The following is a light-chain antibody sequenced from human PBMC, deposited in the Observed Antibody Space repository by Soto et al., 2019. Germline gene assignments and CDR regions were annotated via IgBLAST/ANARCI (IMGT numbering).Light chain of an antibody. J-gene: IGKJ4*01. V-gene: IGKV4-1*01. CDR3: QQFHTFPVT. CDR2: WAS. Sequence: DIVMTQSPDSLAVSLGERATINCKSSQSVLYNSDNRNYFAWYQQKPGQPPQLLINWASTRESGVPDRFSGSGSGTDFTLTISSLHAEDVAVYYCQQFHTFPVTFGGGTKVEIK. CDR1: QSVLYNSDNRNY.